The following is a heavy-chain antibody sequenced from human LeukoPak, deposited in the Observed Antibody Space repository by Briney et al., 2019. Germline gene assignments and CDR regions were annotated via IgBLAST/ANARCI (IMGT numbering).Heavy chain of an antibody. V-gene: IGHV3-9*01. J-gene: IGHJ6*02. CDR3: AKGLRPNYYYGMDV. CDR2: ISWNSGSI. Sequence: GGSLRLSCAASGFTFGDYAMHWVRQAPGKGLEWVSGISWNSGSIGYVDSVKGRFTISRDNAKNSLYLQMNSLRAEDTALYYCAKGLRPNYYYGMDVWGQGTTVTVSS. CDR1: GFTFGDYA.